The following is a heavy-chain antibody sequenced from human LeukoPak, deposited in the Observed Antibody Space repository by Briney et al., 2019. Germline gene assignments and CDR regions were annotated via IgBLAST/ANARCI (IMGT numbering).Heavy chain of an antibody. CDR1: GYSISSGYY. J-gene: IGHJ5*02. CDR3: AREGVHYYGSGSYPANWFDP. D-gene: IGHD3-10*01. Sequence: SETLSLTCTVSGYSISSGYYWGWIRQPPGKGLEWIGSIYHSGSTYYNPSLKSRVTISVDTSKNQFSLKLSSVTAADTAVYYCAREGVHYYGSGSYPANWFDPWGQGTLVTVSS. CDR2: IYHSGST. V-gene: IGHV4-38-2*02.